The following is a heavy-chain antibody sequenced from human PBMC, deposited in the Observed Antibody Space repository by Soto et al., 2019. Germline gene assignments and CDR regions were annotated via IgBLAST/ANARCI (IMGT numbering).Heavy chain of an antibody. V-gene: IGHV4-59*01. Sequence: SETLSLTCTVSGGSISSYYWSWIRQPPGKGLEWIGYIYYSGSTNYNPSLKSRVTISVDTSKNRFSLKLSSVTAADTAVYYCARAVNRNWFDPRGQGTLVTVSS. CDR1: GGSISSYY. CDR2: IYYSGST. CDR3: ARAVNRNWFDP. J-gene: IGHJ5*02.